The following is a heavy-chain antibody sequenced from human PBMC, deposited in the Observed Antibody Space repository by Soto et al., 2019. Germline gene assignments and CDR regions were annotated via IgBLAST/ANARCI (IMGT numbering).Heavy chain of an antibody. D-gene: IGHD3-22*01. CDR1: GYSFTSYW. CDR2: IYPGDSDT. J-gene: IGHJ5*02. CDR3: ARPYNSSGLNWFYP. Sequence: GESLKISCQGSGYSFTSYWIGWVRQLPGKSLEWMGIIYPGDSDTRYSPSFQGQVTISADKSISTAYLHWSSLKASDTAMYYCARPYNSSGLNWFYPCGQGTLVTVSS. V-gene: IGHV5-51*01.